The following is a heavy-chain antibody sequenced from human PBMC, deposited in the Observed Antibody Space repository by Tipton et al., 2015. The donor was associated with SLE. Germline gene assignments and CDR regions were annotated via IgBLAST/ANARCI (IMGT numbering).Heavy chain of an antibody. CDR2: FYTSGST. V-gene: IGHV4-4*07. CDR3: ARSGRWGLLGARAFDI. J-gene: IGHJ3*02. CDR1: GTSISSYS. D-gene: IGHD1-26*01. Sequence: TLSLTCTVSGTSISSYSWNWIRQPAGKGLEWIGRFYTSGSTNYNPSLKSRVTISLHTSNNQFSLKLSSVTAADTAVYYCARSGRWGLLGARAFDIWGQGTMVTVSS.